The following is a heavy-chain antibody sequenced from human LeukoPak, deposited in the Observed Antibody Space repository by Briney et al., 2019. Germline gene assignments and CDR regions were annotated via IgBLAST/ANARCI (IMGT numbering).Heavy chain of an antibody. CDR3: TRDHGAVADLYYFDY. D-gene: IGHD6-19*01. J-gene: IGHJ4*02. CDR1: GFTFGDYA. CDR2: IRRKAYGGTT. Sequence: GRSLRLSCTASGFTFGDYAMSWVRQAPGKGLGWVGFIRRKAYGGTTEYAASVKGRVTISRDDSKSIAYLQMNSLKTEDTAVYYCTRDHGAVADLYYFDYWGQGTLVTVSS. V-gene: IGHV3-49*04.